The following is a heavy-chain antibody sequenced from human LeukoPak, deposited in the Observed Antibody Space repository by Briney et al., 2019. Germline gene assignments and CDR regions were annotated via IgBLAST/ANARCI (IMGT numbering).Heavy chain of an antibody. CDR3: ARGAYCSSTSCLYMGNWFYP. J-gene: IGHJ5*02. V-gene: IGHV1-8*01. D-gene: IGHD2-2*01. CDR1: VCTFNSYD. Sequence: ASVKVSCKASVCTFNSYDINWVRQATGQGLEWMGWMNPNSGNTGYAQKFQGRVTMTRNTSISTAYMELSSLRSEDTAVYYCARGAYCSSTSCLYMGNWFYPWGQGTLVTVSS. CDR2: MNPNSGNT.